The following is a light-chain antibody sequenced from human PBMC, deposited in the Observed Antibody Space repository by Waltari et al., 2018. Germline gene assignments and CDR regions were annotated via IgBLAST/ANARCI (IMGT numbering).Light chain of an antibody. Sequence: AIRMTQSPSSLSASTGDRVTITSRGSQSVSTYLAWYQQKPGKAPKLLIYAASTLQRGVPLRFSGSGSGTDFTLSISCLQSEDFATYYCQQYYDYQRSFGQGTKVEIK. CDR1: QSVSTY. V-gene: IGKV1-8*01. J-gene: IGKJ1*01. CDR3: QQYYDYQRS. CDR2: AAS.